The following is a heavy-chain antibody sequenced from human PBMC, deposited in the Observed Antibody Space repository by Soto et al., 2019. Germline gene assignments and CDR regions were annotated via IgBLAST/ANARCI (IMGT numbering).Heavy chain of an antibody. J-gene: IGHJ4*02. CDR2: IWYDGSNK. D-gene: IGHD3-22*01. Sequence: QVQLVESGGGVVQPGRSLRLSCAASGFTFSSYGMHWVRQAPGKGLEWVAVIWYDGSNKYYADSVKGRFTISRDNSKNTLYLQMNSLSAEDTAVYYCARTDYDDSQAFDYWGQGTLVIVSS. CDR3: ARTDYDDSQAFDY. V-gene: IGHV3-33*01. CDR1: GFTFSSYG.